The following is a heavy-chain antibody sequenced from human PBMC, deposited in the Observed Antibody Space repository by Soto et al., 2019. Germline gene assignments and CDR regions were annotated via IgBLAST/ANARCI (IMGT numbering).Heavy chain of an antibody. J-gene: IGHJ4*02. CDR3: ARGLLGFGSPYYFDY. V-gene: IGHV1-46*01. Sequence: GASVKVSCKASGYTFTRYYMHWVLQAPGQGLEWMGIINPSGGSTSYTQKFQGRVTMTRDTSTSTVYMDLSSLRSEDTAVYYCARGLLGFGSPYYFDYWGQGTLVTVSS. CDR1: GYTFTRYY. D-gene: IGHD2-15*01. CDR2: INPSGGST.